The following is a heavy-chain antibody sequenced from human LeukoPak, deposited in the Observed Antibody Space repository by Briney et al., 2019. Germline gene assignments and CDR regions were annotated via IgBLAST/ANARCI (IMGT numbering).Heavy chain of an antibody. CDR1: GFTFSDYW. CDR2: VKQAGSEK. Sequence: GGSLRLSCTASGFTFSDYWMSWVRQAPGKGLEWVANVKQAGSEKNYVDSVKGRLIISRDNAKNSPYLQMNSLRTEDTAVYYCARVGLGSSFFDYWGQGTLVTVSS. J-gene: IGHJ4*02. D-gene: IGHD1-26*01. CDR3: ARVGLGSSFFDY. V-gene: IGHV3-7*01.